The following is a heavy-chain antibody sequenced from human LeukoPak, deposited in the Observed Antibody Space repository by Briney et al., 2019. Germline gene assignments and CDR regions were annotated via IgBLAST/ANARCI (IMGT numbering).Heavy chain of an antibody. V-gene: IGHV3-21*01. J-gene: IGHJ4*02. CDR2: ISSSSGYI. Sequence: PGGSLRLSCAASGFTFSSYSMNWVRQAPGKGLEWVSSISSSSGYIYYADSVKGRFTISRDNAKNSLYLQMNSLRAEDTAVYYCARDWPGNYFDYWGQGTLVTVSS. D-gene: IGHD3-10*01. CDR1: GFTFSSYS. CDR3: ARDWPGNYFDY.